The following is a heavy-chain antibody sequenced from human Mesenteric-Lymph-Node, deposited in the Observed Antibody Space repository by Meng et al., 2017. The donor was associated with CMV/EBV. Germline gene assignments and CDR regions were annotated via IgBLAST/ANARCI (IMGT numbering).Heavy chain of an antibody. CDR3: VKNSFGVIVSPDS. D-gene: IGHD3-3*01. Sequence: GGSLRLSCTTSGFTFRKYAMSWVRQAPGKGLEWLSAISGDTTYYADSVKGRFTISRDNSENTVPLQMNNLTAGDTALYYCVKNSFGVIVSPDSWGPGTMVTVSS. J-gene: IGHJ4*02. V-gene: IGHV3-23*01. CDR1: GFTFRKYA. CDR2: ISGDTT.